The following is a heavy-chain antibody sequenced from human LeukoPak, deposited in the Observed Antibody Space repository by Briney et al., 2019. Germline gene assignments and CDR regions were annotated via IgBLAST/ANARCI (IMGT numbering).Heavy chain of an antibody. V-gene: IGHV1-2*02. CDR3: AREFGYCSGGSCYSDPTEYFQH. Sequence: ASVKVSCKASGYTFTGYYMHWVRQAPGQGLEWMGWINPNSGGTNYAQKFQGRVTMTRDTSISTAYMELSRLRSDDTAVYYCAREFGYCSGGSCYSDPTEYFQHWGQGTLVTVSS. CDR1: GYTFTGYY. CDR2: INPNSGGT. D-gene: IGHD2-15*01. J-gene: IGHJ1*01.